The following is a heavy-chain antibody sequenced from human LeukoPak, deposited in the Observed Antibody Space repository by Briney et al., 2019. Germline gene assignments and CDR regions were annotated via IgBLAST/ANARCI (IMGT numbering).Heavy chain of an antibody. CDR2: IYYSGST. CDR1: GGSISSYY. Sequence: SETLSLTCTAPGGSISSYYWSWIRQPQGKGLEWIGYIYYSGSTNYNPSLKSRVTISVDTSKNQFSLKLSSVTAADTAVYDCARVTTHDSVNFYYWGQGTLVTVSS. J-gene: IGHJ4*02. D-gene: IGHD4-11*01. V-gene: IGHV4-59*01. CDR3: ARVTTHDSVNFYY.